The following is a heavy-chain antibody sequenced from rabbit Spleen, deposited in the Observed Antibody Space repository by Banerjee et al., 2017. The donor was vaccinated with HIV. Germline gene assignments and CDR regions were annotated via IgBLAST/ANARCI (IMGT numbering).Heavy chain of an antibody. CDR1: GFSFSSSYY. CDR3: ARDLTDAIGWNFNL. Sequence: QEQLVESGGDLVKPGTSLTLTCTASGFSFSSSYYICWVRQAPGKGLECIACIYTGSSGSTYYASWAKGRFTISKTSSTTVTLQMTSLTVADTATYFCARDLTDAIGWNFNLWGPGTLVTVS. D-gene: IGHD1-1*01. V-gene: IGHV1S45*01. J-gene: IGHJ4*01. CDR2: IYTGSSGST.